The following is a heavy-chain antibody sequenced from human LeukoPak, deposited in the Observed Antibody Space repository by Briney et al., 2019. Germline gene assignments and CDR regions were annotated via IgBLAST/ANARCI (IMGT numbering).Heavy chain of an antibody. Sequence: SETLSLTCTVSGGSISTYYWSWIRQPPGKGLEWIGYIYSSVSTNYNPSLKSRVTISVDTSKNQFSLKLSSVTAADTAVYYCARSEYDSSGYLYGMDVWGQGTTVTVSS. CDR2: IYSSVST. V-gene: IGHV4-59*08. J-gene: IGHJ6*02. CDR3: ARSEYDSSGYLYGMDV. CDR1: GGSISTYY. D-gene: IGHD3-22*01.